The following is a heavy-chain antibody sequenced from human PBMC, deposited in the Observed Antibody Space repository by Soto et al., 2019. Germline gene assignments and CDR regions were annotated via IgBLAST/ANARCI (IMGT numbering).Heavy chain of an antibody. V-gene: IGHV4-30-2*01. D-gene: IGHD3-22*01. CDR1: GGSISSGGYS. Sequence: PSETLSLTCAVSGGSISSGGYSWSWIRQPPGKGLEWIGYIYHSGSTYYNPSLKSRVTISVDRSKNQFSLKLSSVTAADTAVYYFARGPMIVVVTRYYYYGMDVWGQGTTVTVSS. J-gene: IGHJ6*02. CDR3: ARGPMIVVVTRYYYYGMDV. CDR2: IYHSGST.